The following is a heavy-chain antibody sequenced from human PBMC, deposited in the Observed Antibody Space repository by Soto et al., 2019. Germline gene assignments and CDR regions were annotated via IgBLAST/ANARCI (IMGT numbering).Heavy chain of an antibody. Sequence: QVQLVQSGAEVKKPGSSVKVSCKASGGTFSTYSISWVRQAPGQGLEWMGGSPPIFGTSKYAQNFQGRVTITADESTRTAYMGLRSLRSDDTAVYDGAGGGRYPKSSYYYGMDGCGPGTTVTVSS. J-gene: IGHJ6*02. CDR2: SPPIFGTS. V-gene: IGHV1-69*01. CDR1: GGTFSTYS. CDR3: AGGGRYPKSSYYYGMDG. D-gene: IGHD1-20*01.